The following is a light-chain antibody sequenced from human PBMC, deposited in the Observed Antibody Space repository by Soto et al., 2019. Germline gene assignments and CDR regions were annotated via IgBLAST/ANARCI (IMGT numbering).Light chain of an antibody. CDR2: AAS. V-gene: IGKV1-39*01. Sequence: DIQMTQSPSSLSASVGDRVTLTCRASQSITNYLNWYQQKPGEAPKLLIYAASSLQSGVPSRFSGSGSRTDLTLTISSLQPEDFATYYCQQSYSTPYTFGLGTRLEIE. CDR1: QSITNY. J-gene: IGKJ2*01. CDR3: QQSYSTPYT.